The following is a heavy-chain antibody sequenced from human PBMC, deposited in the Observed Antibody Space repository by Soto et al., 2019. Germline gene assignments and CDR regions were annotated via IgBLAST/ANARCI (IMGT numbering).Heavy chain of an antibody. Sequence: QVQLVESGGGLVKPGGSLRLSCVASGFTFSDYYMAWIRQAPGKGLEWVSYISSGSEYTNYADSVKGRFTVSRDNAKNPLYRQITGRRAEDTAVYYWARVCGVVILFDDWGLGTLVTVSS. V-gene: IGHV3-11*06. J-gene: IGHJ4*02. D-gene: IGHD3-3*01. CDR1: GFTFSDYY. CDR2: ISSGSEYT. CDR3: ARVCGVVILFDD.